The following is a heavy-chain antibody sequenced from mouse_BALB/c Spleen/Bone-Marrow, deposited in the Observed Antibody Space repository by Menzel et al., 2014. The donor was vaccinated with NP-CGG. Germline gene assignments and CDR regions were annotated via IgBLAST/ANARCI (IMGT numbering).Heavy chain of an antibody. D-gene: IGHD2-4*01. CDR1: GFTFSSYA. CDR3: ARDDYDDQYYFDY. V-gene: IGHV5-6-5*01. J-gene: IGHJ2*01. CDR2: ISSGGST. Sequence: EVQLVESGGGLVKPGGSLKLSCAASGFTFSSYAMSWVRQTPEKRLEWVASISSGGSTYYPDSVKGRFTISRDNARNILYLQMGSLRSEDTAMYYCARDDYDDQYYFDYWGQGTTLTVSS.